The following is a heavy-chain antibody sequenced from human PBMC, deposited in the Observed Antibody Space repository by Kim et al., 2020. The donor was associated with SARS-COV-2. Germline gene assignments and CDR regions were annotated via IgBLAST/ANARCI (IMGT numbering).Heavy chain of an antibody. CDR2: ISGSGGST. V-gene: IGHV3-23*01. Sequence: GGSLRLSCAASGFTFSSYAMSWVRQAPGKGLEWVSAISGSGGSTYYADSVKGRFTISRDNSKNTLYLQMNSLRAEDTAVYYCAKYQGGYYYDSSGYYYYGMDVWGQGTTVTVSS. J-gene: IGHJ6*02. D-gene: IGHD3-22*01. CDR3: AKYQGGYYYDSSGYYYYGMDV. CDR1: GFTFSSYA.